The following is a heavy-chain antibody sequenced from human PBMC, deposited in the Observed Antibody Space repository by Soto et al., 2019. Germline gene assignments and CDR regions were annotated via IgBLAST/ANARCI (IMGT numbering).Heavy chain of an antibody. D-gene: IGHD3-10*01. Sequence: QVQLQESGPGLVKPSETLSLTCTVSGGSISSYYWSWIRQPPGKGLEWIGYIYYSGSTNYNPSLXSXVXRXXDTPKNQFSLKLSSVPAADTAVYYCARRYGSAFDIWGQGTMVTVSS. CDR1: GGSISSYY. CDR2: IYYSGST. CDR3: ARRYGSAFDI. V-gene: IGHV4-59*01. J-gene: IGHJ3*02.